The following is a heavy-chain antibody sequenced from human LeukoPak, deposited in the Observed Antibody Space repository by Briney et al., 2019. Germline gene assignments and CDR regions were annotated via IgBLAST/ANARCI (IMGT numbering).Heavy chain of an antibody. CDR2: IHHSGST. CDR1: GYSISSVYY. CDR3: ARLGYCSSTSCYPDY. V-gene: IGHV4-38-2*01. J-gene: IGHJ4*02. D-gene: IGHD2-2*01. Sequence: PSETLSLTCAVSGYSISSVYYWGWIRQPPGKGLEWIGSIHHSGSTDYNPSLKRRVTISIDMSKNQFSLKLSYVTAADTAVYYCARLGYCSSTSCYPDYWGQGTLVTVSS.